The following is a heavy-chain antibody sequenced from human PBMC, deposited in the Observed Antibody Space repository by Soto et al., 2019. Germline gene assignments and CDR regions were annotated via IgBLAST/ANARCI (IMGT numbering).Heavy chain of an antibody. CDR2: IYSGGST. CDR3: ARFSSGWSNDDFDI. V-gene: IGHV3-53*01. CDR1: GFTVSSNY. D-gene: IGHD6-19*01. Sequence: GGSLRLSCAASGFTVSSNYMSWVRQAPGKGLEWVSVIYSGGSTYYADSVKGRFTISRDNSKNTLYLQMNSLRAEDTAVYYCARFSSGWSNDDFDIWGQGTMVTVSS. J-gene: IGHJ3*02.